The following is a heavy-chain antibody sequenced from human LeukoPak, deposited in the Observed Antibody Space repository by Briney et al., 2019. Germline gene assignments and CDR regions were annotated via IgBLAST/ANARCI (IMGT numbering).Heavy chain of an antibody. CDR1: GGSISSYY. Sequence: SETLSLTCTVSGGSISSYYRSWIRQPPGKGLEWIGYIYTSGSPNYNPSLKSRVTISVDTSKNQFSLRLSSVTAADTAVYYCAGSGYDWFDPWGQGTLVTVSS. D-gene: IGHD5-12*01. V-gene: IGHV4-4*09. CDR3: AGSGYDWFDP. J-gene: IGHJ5*02. CDR2: IYTSGSP.